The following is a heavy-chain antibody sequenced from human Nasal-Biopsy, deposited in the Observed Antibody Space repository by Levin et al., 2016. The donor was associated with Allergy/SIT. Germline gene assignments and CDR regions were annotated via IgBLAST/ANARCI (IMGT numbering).Heavy chain of an antibody. CDR1: GDSISSGSYY. Sequence: SETLSLTCTVSGDSISSGSYYWTWIRQPAGKGLEWIGRIHNSGTTNYNPSLKSRVTLSLDMSKNQFSLRLSSVAAADTALYFCARDRRWFDPWGQGILVTVST. CDR3: ARDRRWFDP. V-gene: IGHV4-61*02. CDR2: IHNSGTT. J-gene: IGHJ5*02.